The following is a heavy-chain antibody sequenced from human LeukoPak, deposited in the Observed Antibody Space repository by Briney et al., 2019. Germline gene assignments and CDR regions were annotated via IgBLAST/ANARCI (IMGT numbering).Heavy chain of an antibody. CDR2: INPSGGST. J-gene: IGHJ4*02. Sequence: ASVKVSCKASGYTFTSYYMHWVRQAPGQGLEWMGIINPSGGSTSYAQKFQGRVTMTRNTSISTAYMELSSLRSEDTAVYYCASQGARYCSGGSCYSSDYWGQGTLVTVSS. V-gene: IGHV1-46*01. CDR3: ASQGARYCSGGSCYSSDY. D-gene: IGHD2-15*01. CDR1: GYTFTSYY.